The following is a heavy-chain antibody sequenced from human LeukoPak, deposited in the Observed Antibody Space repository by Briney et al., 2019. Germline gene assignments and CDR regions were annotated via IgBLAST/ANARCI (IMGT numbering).Heavy chain of an antibody. D-gene: IGHD4-17*01. CDR2: ISSSSSYI. CDR3: ARSETTVTPFDP. Sequence: GGSMRLTCAASGFTFSSYSMNWVRQAPGTWQIWVSSISSSSSYIYYADSVKGRFTISRDNAKNSLYLQMNSLRAEDTAVYYCARSETTVTPFDPWGQGTLVTVSS. CDR1: GFTFSSYS. V-gene: IGHV3-21*01. J-gene: IGHJ5*02.